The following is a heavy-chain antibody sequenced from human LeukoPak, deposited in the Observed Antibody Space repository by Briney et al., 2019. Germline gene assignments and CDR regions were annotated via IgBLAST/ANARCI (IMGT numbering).Heavy chain of an antibody. Sequence: SETLSLTCAVYGGSFSGYYWSWIRQPPGKGLEWIGEINHSGSTNYNPSLKSRVTISVDTSKNQFSLKLSSVTAADTAVYYCMVKWELLSWYFDLWGRGPLVTVSS. D-gene: IGHD1-26*01. CDR1: GGSFSGYY. CDR2: INHSGST. CDR3: MVKWELLSWYFDL. V-gene: IGHV4-34*03. J-gene: IGHJ2*01.